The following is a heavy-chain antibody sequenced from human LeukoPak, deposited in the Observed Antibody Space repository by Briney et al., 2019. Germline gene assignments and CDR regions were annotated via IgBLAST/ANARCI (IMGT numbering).Heavy chain of an antibody. CDR2: IIPIFGTA. Sequence: PPASVKVSCKASGGTFSSYAISWVRQAPGQGLEWMGGIIPIFGTANYAQKFQGRVTMTRDTSTSTVYMELSSLRSEDTAVYYCARAQTGASDIVVVVAATTFDYWGQGTLVTVSS. J-gene: IGHJ4*02. CDR3: ARAQTGASDIVVVVAATTFDY. V-gene: IGHV1-69*05. D-gene: IGHD2-15*01. CDR1: GGTFSSYA.